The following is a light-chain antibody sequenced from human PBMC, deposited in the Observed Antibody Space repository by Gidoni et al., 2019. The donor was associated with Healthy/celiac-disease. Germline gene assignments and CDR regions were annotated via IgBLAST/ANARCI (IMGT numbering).Light chain of an antibody. CDR3: QQYGSSPWT. V-gene: IGKV3-20*01. CDR1: QSVSSSY. Sequence: ESVLTQDPGTLSLSPGQRATLSCRASQSVSSSYLAWYQQKPDQAPRLLLYCASSRATGIPDRFSGSGSGTDFTLTISRLEPEEFAVYYCQQYGSSPWTFGQGTKVEIK. J-gene: IGKJ1*01. CDR2: CAS.